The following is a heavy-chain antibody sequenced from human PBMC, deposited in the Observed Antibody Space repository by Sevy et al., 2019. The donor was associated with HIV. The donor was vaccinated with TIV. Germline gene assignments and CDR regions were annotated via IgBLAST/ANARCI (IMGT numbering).Heavy chain of an antibody. CDR1: GFPFSNFA. J-gene: IGHJ6*02. D-gene: IGHD2-8*02. CDR3: AKRRVQSGLSGGGANYGMDV. Sequence: GGSLRLSCAASGFPFSNFAMSWVRQAPGKGLEWVSTLIGGGSRTYYADSVTGPVNIPRDNSRNTLYLKMNSLRAEDTAIYYGAKRRVQSGLSGGGANYGMDVCGRGTTVTVSS. V-gene: IGHV3-23*01. CDR2: LIGGGSRT.